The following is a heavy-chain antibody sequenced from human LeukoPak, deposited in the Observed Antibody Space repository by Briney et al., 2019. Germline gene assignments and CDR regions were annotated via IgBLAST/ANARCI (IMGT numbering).Heavy chain of an antibody. D-gene: IGHD3-10*01. CDR2: INPNSGGT. CDR3: ARDLYYGSGSYNWFDP. J-gene: IGHJ5*02. V-gene: IGHV1-2*02. CDR1: GYTFTGYY. Sequence: ASVKVSCKASGYTFTGYYMHWVRQAPGQGLEWMGWINPNSGGTNYAQKFQGRVTMTWDTSISTAYMELSRLRSDDTAVYYCARDLYYGSGSYNWFDPWGQGTLVTVSS.